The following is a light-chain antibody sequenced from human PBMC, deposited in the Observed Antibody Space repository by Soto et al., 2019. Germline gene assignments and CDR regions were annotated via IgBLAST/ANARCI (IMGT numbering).Light chain of an antibody. Sequence: EVVLTQSPGTLSLSPGERATLSCRASQSVSGSDLAWYQQKPGQAPRLLIYGASTRATGIPARFSGSGSGTEFTLTISSLQSEDFAVYYCQQYNNPKTCGQGTKVDIK. CDR1: QSVSGSD. CDR3: QQYNNPKT. J-gene: IGKJ1*01. V-gene: IGKV3-15*01. CDR2: GAS.